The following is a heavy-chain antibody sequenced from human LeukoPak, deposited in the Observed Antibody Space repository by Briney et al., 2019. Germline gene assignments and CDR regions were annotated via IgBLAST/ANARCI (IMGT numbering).Heavy chain of an antibody. Sequence: GGSLRLSCVASGFTFSSYTMYWVRQAPGKGLEWVALISYDGRNKYYADSVKGRFTISRDNSKNTLYLQMNSLSAEDTALFYCARKGTDYGDAYWFDPWGQGTLVTVSS. D-gene: IGHD4-17*01. CDR1: GFTFSSYT. J-gene: IGHJ5*02. V-gene: IGHV3-30*04. CDR2: ISYDGRNK. CDR3: ARKGTDYGDAYWFDP.